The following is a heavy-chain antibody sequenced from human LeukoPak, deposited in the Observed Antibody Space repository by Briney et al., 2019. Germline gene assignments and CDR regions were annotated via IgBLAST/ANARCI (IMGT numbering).Heavy chain of an antibody. Sequence: GGSLRLSCAASGFPFSVSAMSWVRQAPGKGLEWVSVIYSGGSTYYADSVKGRFTISRDNSKNTLYLQMNSLRVEDTAVYYCAKVGGIVLAVYYYMDVWGKGTTVTVS. V-gene: IGHV3-66*02. CDR1: GFPFSVSA. D-gene: IGHD6-19*01. J-gene: IGHJ6*03. CDR2: IYSGGST. CDR3: AKVGGIVLAVYYYMDV.